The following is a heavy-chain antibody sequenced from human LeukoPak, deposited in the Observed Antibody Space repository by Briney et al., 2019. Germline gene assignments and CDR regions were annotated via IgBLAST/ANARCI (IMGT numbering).Heavy chain of an antibody. D-gene: IGHD5-18*01. CDR3: AKDLGYSYDVRSNYYGMDV. Sequence: PGGSLRLSCAASGYTFRSYAMSWVRQAPGKGLEWVSVITGNGGTTYYADPVKGRFSISRDNSKNTLYLQMNSLRAEDTAAYYCAKDLGYSYDVRSNYYGMDVWGQGTTVTVSS. CDR1: GYTFRSYA. J-gene: IGHJ6*02. CDR2: ITGNGGTT. V-gene: IGHV3-23*01.